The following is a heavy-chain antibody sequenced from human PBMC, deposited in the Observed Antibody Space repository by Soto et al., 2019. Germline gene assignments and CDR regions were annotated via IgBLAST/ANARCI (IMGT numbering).Heavy chain of an antibody. CDR2: IYYSGST. CDR1: GGSISSGGYY. Sequence: SETLSLTCTVSGGSISSGGYYWSWIRQHPGKGLEWIGYIYYSGSTYYNPSLKSRVTISVDTSKNQFSLKLSSVTAADTAVYYCARAPTTVVTPDWFDPWGQGTLVTVSS. CDR3: ARAPTTVVTPDWFDP. J-gene: IGHJ5*02. D-gene: IGHD4-17*01. V-gene: IGHV4-31*03.